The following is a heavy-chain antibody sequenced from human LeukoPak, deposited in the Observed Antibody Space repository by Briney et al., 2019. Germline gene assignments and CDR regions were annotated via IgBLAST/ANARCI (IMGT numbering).Heavy chain of an antibody. CDR2: IIPIFDTA. CDR1: GGTFSNYA. Sequence: GASVKVSCKASGGTFSNYAISWVRQAPGQGLEWMGGIIPIFDTANYAQKFQGRVTITAEKSTSTAYLELSSLRSEDTAVYYCARDRGADSGYEYSIDYWGQGTLVTVSS. V-gene: IGHV1-69*06. CDR3: ARDRGADSGYEYSIDY. D-gene: IGHD5-12*01. J-gene: IGHJ4*02.